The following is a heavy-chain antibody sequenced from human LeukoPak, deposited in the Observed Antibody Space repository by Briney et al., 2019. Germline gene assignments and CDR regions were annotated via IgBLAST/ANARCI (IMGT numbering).Heavy chain of an antibody. D-gene: IGHD3-10*01. J-gene: IGHJ4*02. CDR3: ARHVGRYRTMVRAQLTHLYY. CDR1: GGSISSSSYY. CDR2: IYYSGST. Sequence: SETLSLTCTVSGGSISSSSYYWGWIRQPPGKGLEWIATIYYSGSTYYNPSLESRVSISVDTSKNLFSLRLSSVTAADTAVYYCARHVGRYRTMVRAQLTHLYYWGQATLVTVSS. V-gene: IGHV4-39*01.